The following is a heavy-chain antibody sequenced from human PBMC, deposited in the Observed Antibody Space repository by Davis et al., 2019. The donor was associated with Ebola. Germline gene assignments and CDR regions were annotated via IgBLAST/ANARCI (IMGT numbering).Heavy chain of an antibody. D-gene: IGHD4-17*01. CDR2: ISGRGGST. V-gene: IGHV3-23*01. J-gene: IGHJ4*02. Sequence: GESLKISCAASGFTFSGYVMSWVRQAPGKGLEWVSAISGRGGSTYYADSVKGRFTISRDNSKNTLYLQMNSLRAEDTAVYYCARHDYGDSHFDYWGQGTLVTVSS. CDR1: GFTFSGYV. CDR3: ARHDYGDSHFDY.